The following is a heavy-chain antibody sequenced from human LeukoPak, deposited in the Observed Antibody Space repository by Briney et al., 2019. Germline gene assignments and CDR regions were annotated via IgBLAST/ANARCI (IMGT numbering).Heavy chain of an antibody. CDR1: GYTFTSYG. J-gene: IGHJ5*02. D-gene: IGHD3-10*01. CDR3: ARGVTMIRGLIIGWFDP. Sequence: ASVKVSCKASGYTFTSYGISWVRQAPGQGLEWMGWISAYNGNTNYAQKLQGRVTMTGNTSISTAYMELSSLRYEDTAVYYCARGVTMIRGLIIGWFDPWGQGTLVTVSS. V-gene: IGHV1-18*01. CDR2: ISAYNGNT.